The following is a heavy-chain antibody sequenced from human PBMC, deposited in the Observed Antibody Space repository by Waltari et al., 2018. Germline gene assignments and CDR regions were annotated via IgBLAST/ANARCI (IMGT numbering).Heavy chain of an antibody. D-gene: IGHD3-10*01. CDR3: ASRRITMVRGVDY. J-gene: IGHJ4*02. CDR2: IYYSGST. Sequence: QLQLQESGPGLVKPSETLSLTCTVSGGSISSSSYYWGWIRQPPGKGLEWIGSIYYSGSTDYNPSLKRRVTISVDTSKSQFSLKLSSVTAADTAVYYCASRRITMVRGVDYWGQGTLVTVSS. CDR1: GGSISSSSYY. V-gene: IGHV4-39*01.